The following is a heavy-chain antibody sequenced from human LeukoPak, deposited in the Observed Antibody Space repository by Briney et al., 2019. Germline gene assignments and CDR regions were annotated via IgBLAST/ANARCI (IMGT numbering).Heavy chain of an antibody. D-gene: IGHD1-26*01. CDR2: ISASGGNT. CDR3: ARDGRGSDEFDY. Sequence: PGGSLRLSCAASGFTFSSYAMSWVRQAPGKGLEWVSTISASGGNTFYADSVKGRFTISRDNSKNTLYLQMNSLRAEDTAVYYCARDGRGSDEFDYWGQGTLVTVSS. CDR1: GFTFSSYA. J-gene: IGHJ4*02. V-gene: IGHV3-23*01.